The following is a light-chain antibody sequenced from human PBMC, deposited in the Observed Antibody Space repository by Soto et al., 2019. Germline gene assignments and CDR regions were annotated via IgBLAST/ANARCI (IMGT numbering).Light chain of an antibody. CDR1: QSVSSNQ. CDR2: GAS. Sequence: EFVLTQSPGTLSLSPGERATLSCRTSQSVSSNQLAWYQQKPGQAPRLLIYGASSRTTGIPDRFSGSGSGTNFTLTISRLETEDFAVYYCQQRSNWPPITLGQGTRLEIK. V-gene: IGKV3D-20*02. CDR3: QQRSNWPPIT. J-gene: IGKJ5*01.